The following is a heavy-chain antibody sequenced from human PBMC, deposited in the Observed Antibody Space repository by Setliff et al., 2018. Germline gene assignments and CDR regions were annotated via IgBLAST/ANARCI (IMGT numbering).Heavy chain of an antibody. Sequence: GESLKISCKGSGYSFTSYWIGWVRQMPGKGLEWMGNIYPGDSDTSYSPSFQGQVTISAAKSISIAYLQWRSLKASDTAVYYCARLQGRIGRDAFDIWGQGTMVTVSS. CDR2: IYPGDSDT. J-gene: IGHJ3*02. D-gene: IGHD1-26*01. CDR1: GYSFTSYW. CDR3: ARLQGRIGRDAFDI. V-gene: IGHV5-51*01.